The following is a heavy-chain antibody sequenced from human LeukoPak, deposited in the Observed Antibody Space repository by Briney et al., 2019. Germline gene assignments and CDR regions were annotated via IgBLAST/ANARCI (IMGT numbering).Heavy chain of an antibody. V-gene: IGHV4-34*01. CDR3: ARRRTCYYDSSGYPNFDY. D-gene: IGHD3-22*01. Sequence: SETLSLTCAVYGGSFSGYYWSWIRQPPGKGLEWIGEINHSGSTNYNPSLKSRVTISVDTSRNQFSLKLSSVTAADTAVYYCARRRTCYYDSSGYPNFDYWGQGTLVTVSS. J-gene: IGHJ4*02. CDR1: GGSFSGYY. CDR2: INHSGST.